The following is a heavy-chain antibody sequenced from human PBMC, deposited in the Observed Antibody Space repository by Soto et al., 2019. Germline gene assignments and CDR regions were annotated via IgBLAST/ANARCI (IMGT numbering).Heavy chain of an antibody. J-gene: IGHJ4*02. V-gene: IGHV1-69*01. Sequence: QVQLVQSGAEVKKPGSSVKVSCKASGGTFSSYAISWVRQAPGQGLEGMGGIIPIFGTANYAQKFQGRVTITADESTSTAYMELSSLRSEDTAVYYCARLRIPYYYDSSGYYYFDYWGQGTLVTVSS. CDR3: ARLRIPYYYDSSGYYYFDY. CDR2: IIPIFGTA. CDR1: GGTFSSYA. D-gene: IGHD3-22*01.